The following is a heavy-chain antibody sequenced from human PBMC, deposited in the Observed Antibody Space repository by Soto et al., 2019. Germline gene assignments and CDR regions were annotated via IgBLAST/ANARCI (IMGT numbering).Heavy chain of an antibody. Sequence: QVQLVQSGAEVKKPGASVKVSCKTSGYTFTDYYIHWVRQAPGQGLEWVGWMNHNSGGTNFAQKFRDWVTMTRDTSISTAYMALSRLRSGDAAVYYCATHPGSGYYRLNYWGQGTLVTVSS. V-gene: IGHV1-2*04. D-gene: IGHD3-22*01. CDR1: GYTFTDYY. CDR2: MNHNSGGT. CDR3: ATHPGSGYYRLNY. J-gene: IGHJ4*02.